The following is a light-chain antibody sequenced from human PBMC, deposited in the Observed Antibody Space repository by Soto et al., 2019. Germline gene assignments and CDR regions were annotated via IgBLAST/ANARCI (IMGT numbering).Light chain of an antibody. CDR2: GAS. CDR3: QQYDSSPRT. CDR1: QSVSSSY. V-gene: IGKV3-20*01. Sequence: EIVLTQSPGTLSLSPGERATLSCRASQSVSSSYLAWYQQIPGQAPRLLIYGASSRATGIPDRFSGSGSGTDFTLTISRREPEDFAVYYCQQYDSSPRTFGQGTKVEIK. J-gene: IGKJ1*01.